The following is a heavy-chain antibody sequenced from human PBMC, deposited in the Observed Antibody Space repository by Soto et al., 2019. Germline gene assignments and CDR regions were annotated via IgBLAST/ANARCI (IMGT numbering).Heavy chain of an antibody. CDR3: ASHADSSSTFDY. D-gene: IGHD6-6*01. J-gene: IGHJ4*02. CDR2: IDPSDSYT. CDR1: GYSFTSYW. Sequence: GESLKISCKGSGYSFTSYWISWVRQMPGKGLEWMGRIDPSDSYTNYSPSFQGHVTISADKSISTAYLQWSSLKASDTAMYYCASHADSSSTFDYWGQGTMVTVSS. V-gene: IGHV5-10-1*01.